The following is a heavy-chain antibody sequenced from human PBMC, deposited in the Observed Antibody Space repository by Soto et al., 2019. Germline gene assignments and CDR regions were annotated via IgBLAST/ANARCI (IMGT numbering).Heavy chain of an antibody. D-gene: IGHD1-26*01. CDR3: ARSDGSSVCYYYGMDI. CDR1: GYTFISYG. J-gene: IGHJ6*02. CDR2: ISAYNGNT. Sequence: QVQLVQPGAEVKKPGASVKVSCKASGYTFISYGITWVRQAPGQGLEWMGWISAYNGNTNYAQKLQGRVTMTTDTSTSTGYMELRSLRSDDTAVYYCARSDGSSVCYYYGMDIWGRGTTVTVSS. V-gene: IGHV1-18*01.